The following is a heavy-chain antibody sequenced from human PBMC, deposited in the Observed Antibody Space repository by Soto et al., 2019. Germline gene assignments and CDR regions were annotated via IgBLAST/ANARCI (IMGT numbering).Heavy chain of an antibody. J-gene: IGHJ3*02. V-gene: IGHV3-72*01. Sequence: EVQLVESGGGLVQPGGSLRLSCAASGFTFSDHYMDWVRQAPGKGLEWVGRTRNKAKSYTTEYAASVKGRFTISRDDSNNSFDIETDSMKTEGTAVYYCAGGGGDCSGGSCYDAFDIWGQGTMVTVSS. D-gene: IGHD2-15*01. CDR3: AGGGGDCSGGSCYDAFDI. CDR1: GFTFSDHY. CDR2: TRNKAKSYTT.